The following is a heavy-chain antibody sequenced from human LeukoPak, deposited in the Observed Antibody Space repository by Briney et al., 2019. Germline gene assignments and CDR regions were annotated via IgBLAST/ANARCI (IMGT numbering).Heavy chain of an antibody. J-gene: IGHJ4*02. CDR1: GFTFSSYR. Sequence: GGSLRLSCAASGFTFSSYRMHWVRQAPGKGLEWVAVISYDGSNKDYADSVKGRFTISRDNSKNTLYLQMNSLRAEDTAVYYCAKDDYDILTGYYGFWGQGTLVTVSS. CDR2: ISYDGSNK. V-gene: IGHV3-30*18. D-gene: IGHD3-9*01. CDR3: AKDDYDILTGYYGF.